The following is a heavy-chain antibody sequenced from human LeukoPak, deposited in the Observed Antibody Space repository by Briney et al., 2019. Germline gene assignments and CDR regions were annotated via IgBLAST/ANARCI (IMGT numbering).Heavy chain of an antibody. CDR1: GFSINTYE. Sequence: GGSLRLSCAASGFSINTYEMNWVRQAPGKGLEWISYVASSGTTKYYADSAQGRFTISRDNAKNSLYLQMNSLRVEDTAVYYCARGGWHYVFNYWGQGTLVTVSS. CDR2: VASSGTTK. D-gene: IGHD6-19*01. J-gene: IGHJ4*02. CDR3: ARGGWHYVFNY. V-gene: IGHV3-48*03.